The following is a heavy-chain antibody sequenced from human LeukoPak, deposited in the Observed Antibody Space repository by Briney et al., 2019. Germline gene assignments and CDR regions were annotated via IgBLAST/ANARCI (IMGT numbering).Heavy chain of an antibody. CDR3: TTEAVTDSIYYYYYYMDV. D-gene: IGHD6-19*01. V-gene: IGHV3-15*01. Sequence: GGSLRLSCAASGFTFSNAWMSWVRQAPGKGLEWVGRIKSKTDGGTTDYAAPVKGRFTISRDDSKNTLYLQMNSLKTEDTAVYYCTTEAVTDSIYYYYYYMDVWGKGTTVTVSS. CDR1: GFTFSNAW. J-gene: IGHJ6*03. CDR2: IKSKTDGGTT.